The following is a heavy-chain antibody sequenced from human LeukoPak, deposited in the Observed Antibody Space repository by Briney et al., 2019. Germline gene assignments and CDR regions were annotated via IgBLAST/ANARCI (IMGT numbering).Heavy chain of an antibody. D-gene: IGHD7-27*01. CDR3: AKDINSGGR. Sequence: GGSLRLSCAASGFTFSTSAMTWVRQAPGKGLEWVSGISGSGVTDYADSVKGRFTISRDNSKNTLYLQMNSLRAEDTAVYYCAKDINSGGRWGQGTLVTVSS. CDR1: GFTFSTSA. J-gene: IGHJ4*02. V-gene: IGHV3-23*01. CDR2: ISGSGVT.